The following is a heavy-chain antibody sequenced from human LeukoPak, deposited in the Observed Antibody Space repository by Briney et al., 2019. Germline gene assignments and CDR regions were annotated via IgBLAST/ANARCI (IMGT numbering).Heavy chain of an antibody. CDR1: GGTFSSYA. V-gene: IGHV1-69*05. J-gene: IGHJ5*02. Sequence: SVKVSCKASGGTFSSYAISWVRQAPGQGLEWMGGIIPIFGTANYAQKFQGRVTTTTDESTSTAYMELSSLRSEDTAVYYCARAGSITMVRGVSQWFDPWGQGTLVTVSS. D-gene: IGHD3-10*01. CDR2: IIPIFGTA. CDR3: ARAGSITMVRGVSQWFDP.